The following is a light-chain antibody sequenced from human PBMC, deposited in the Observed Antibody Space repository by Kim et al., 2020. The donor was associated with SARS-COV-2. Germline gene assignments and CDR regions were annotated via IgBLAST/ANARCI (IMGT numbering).Light chain of an antibody. V-gene: IGKV1-5*03. CDR2: QAS. CDR1: QSMSSR. Sequence: DIRMTQSPSTLSGSVGDRVTITCRASQSMSSRLVWYQQKPGKAPKLLISQASSLETGVPSRFSGSGSGTEFTLTISSLQPDDFATYYCQQYDSYSWTFGQGTKVDIK. J-gene: IGKJ1*01. CDR3: QQYDSYSWT.